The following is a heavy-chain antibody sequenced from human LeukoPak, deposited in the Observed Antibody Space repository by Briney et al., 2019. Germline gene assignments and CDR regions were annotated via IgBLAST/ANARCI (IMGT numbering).Heavy chain of an antibody. V-gene: IGHV4-59*08. CDR2: IYYSGSA. CDR1: GGSISSYY. J-gene: IGHJ5*02. D-gene: IGHD3-10*01. CDR3: AREVRGVIDP. Sequence: PSETLSLTCTVSGGSISSYYWSWIRQPPGKGLEWIGYIYYSGSANYNPSLKSRVTISVDTSKNQFSLKLSSVTAADTAVYYCAREVRGVIDPWGQGTLVTVSS.